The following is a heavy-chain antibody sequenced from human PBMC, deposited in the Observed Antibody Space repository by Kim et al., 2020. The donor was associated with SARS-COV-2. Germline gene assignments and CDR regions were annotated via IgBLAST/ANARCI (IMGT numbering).Heavy chain of an antibody. CDR1: GFTFSSYW. D-gene: IGHD6-13*01. Sequence: GGSLRLSCEASGFTFSSYWMNWVRQAPGKGLVWVSRINSDGSDTHYADSVKGRFTISRDNAKNTLHLQLNSLGVEDTAIYYCARGSFQQGFDPWGQGTLVTVSS. CDR3: ARGSFQQGFDP. J-gene: IGHJ5*02. CDR2: INSDGSDT. V-gene: IGHV3-74*01.